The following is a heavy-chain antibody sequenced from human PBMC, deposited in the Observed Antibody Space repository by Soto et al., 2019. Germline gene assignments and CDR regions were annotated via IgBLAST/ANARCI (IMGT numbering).Heavy chain of an antibody. J-gene: IGHJ4*02. CDR3: SKDLQFSGWLSAQNFDY. CDR1: GFTFSSHA. V-gene: IGHV3-23*01. D-gene: IGHD6-19*01. CDR2: ITGSGASS. Sequence: EVQLLESGGGLVQPGGSLRLSCAVSGFTFSSHAMSWVRQAPGKGLECVSSITGSGASSYYGGSVKGRFTISRDKSKNTPYLQMNRLRAEDTAVYYCSKDLQFSGWLSAQNFDYWGQGTQVTVSS.